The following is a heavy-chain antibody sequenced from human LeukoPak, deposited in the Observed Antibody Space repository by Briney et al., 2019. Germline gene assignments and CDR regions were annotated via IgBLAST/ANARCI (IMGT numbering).Heavy chain of an antibody. CDR1: GGSISSGSYY. J-gene: IGHJ3*02. Sequence: SETLSLTCTVSGGSISSGSYYWSWIRQPAGKGLEWIGRIYTSGSTNYNPSLKSRVTISVDTSKNQFSLKLSSVTAADTAVYYCARAERSFGGVIGTDAFDIWGQGTMVTVSS. V-gene: IGHV4-61*02. D-gene: IGHD3-16*02. CDR2: IYTSGST. CDR3: ARAERSFGGVIGTDAFDI.